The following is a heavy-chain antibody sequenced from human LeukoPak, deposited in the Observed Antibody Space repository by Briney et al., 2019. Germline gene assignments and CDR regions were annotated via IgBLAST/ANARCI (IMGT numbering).Heavy chain of an antibody. CDR1: GGSISSYY. D-gene: IGHD3-22*01. Sequence: WETLSLTCTVSGGSISSYYWSWIRQSPGKGLELVGYIYYGGSTDYNPSLKSRVTISKDTSKTQFSLRLSSVTAADTAVYYCARARLDSSGRFDYWGQGTLVTVSS. J-gene: IGHJ4*02. CDR2: IYYGGST. V-gene: IGHV4-59*01. CDR3: ARARLDSSGRFDY.